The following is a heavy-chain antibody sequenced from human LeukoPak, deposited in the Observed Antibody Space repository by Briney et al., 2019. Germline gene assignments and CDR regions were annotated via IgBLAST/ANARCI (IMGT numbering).Heavy chain of an antibody. CDR2: ISGSGRTT. J-gene: IGHJ4*02. CDR1: GFTFSSYA. CDR3: AKSRRNYYDSSGYCEPYDS. V-gene: IGHV3-23*01. Sequence: GGSLRLSCAASGFTFSSYAMSWVRQAPGKGLEWVSAISGSGRTTFYADSVRGRFTISRDNSKNTLYLQMNSLRAEDTAVYYCAKSRRNYYDSSGYCEPYDSWGQGTLVTVSS. D-gene: IGHD3-22*01.